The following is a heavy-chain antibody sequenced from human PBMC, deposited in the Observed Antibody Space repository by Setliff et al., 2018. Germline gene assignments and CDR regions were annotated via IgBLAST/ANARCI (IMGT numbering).Heavy chain of an antibody. CDR3: SRLVRYCTTTTCQRASGAEF. V-gene: IGHV1-18*01. Sequence: ASVKVSFKASGYTFTNYGINWVRQAPGQGLEWMGWISAYTGNTNYAQKLQGRVSMTTDTSTSTAYMELRSLTSDDTAVYYCSRLVRYCTTTTCQRASGAEFWGQGTLVTSPQ. D-gene: IGHD5-12*01. CDR2: ISAYTGNT. CDR1: GYTFTNYG. J-gene: IGHJ4*02.